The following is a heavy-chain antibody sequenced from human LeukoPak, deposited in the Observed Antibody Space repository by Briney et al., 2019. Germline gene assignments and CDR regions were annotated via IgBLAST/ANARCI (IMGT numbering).Heavy chain of an antibody. CDR1: GFTFSTFA. D-gene: IGHD4-17*01. J-gene: IGHJ5*02. CDR2: ITGNHGAT. V-gene: IGHV3-23*01. Sequence: GGSLRLSCAASGFTFSTFAMTWGRQAPGKGLEWVSSITGNHGATYNIDSVKGRFTISRDNSQNTLYLQMNSLRAEDTAVYYCTKDPNGDYVGAFDPWGQGTLVTVSS. CDR3: TKDPNGDYVGAFDP.